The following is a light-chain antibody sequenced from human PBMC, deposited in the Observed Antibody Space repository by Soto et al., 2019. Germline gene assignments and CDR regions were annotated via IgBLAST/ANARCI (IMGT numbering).Light chain of an antibody. V-gene: IGKV3-20*01. Sequence: EIVLTQSPGTLSLSPGERATLSCRASQSVSSSHLAWYQQKPGQAPRLLIYGASSRATGIPDRFSGSGSGTDFTLTISRLEPEDFAVYYCQQYGNSPLTFGQGTKVEIK. CDR2: GAS. CDR3: QQYGNSPLT. J-gene: IGKJ1*01. CDR1: QSVSSSH.